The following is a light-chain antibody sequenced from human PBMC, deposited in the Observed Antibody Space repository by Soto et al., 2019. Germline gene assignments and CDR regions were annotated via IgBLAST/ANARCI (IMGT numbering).Light chain of an antibody. Sequence: IQMTQSPSSLSASVGDSITVTCRASQSVNIYLNWYQQKPGKAPTLLIYGASSLQSGVTSRFTGGGSRTYFTLTISSLQPEDFATYYCQQSYRSPYTFGQGTKLEIK. CDR1: QSVNIY. V-gene: IGKV1-39*01. J-gene: IGKJ2*01. CDR3: QQSYRSPYT. CDR2: GAS.